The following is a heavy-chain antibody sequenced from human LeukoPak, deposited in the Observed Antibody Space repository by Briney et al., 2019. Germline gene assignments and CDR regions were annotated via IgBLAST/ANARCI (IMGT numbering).Heavy chain of an antibody. CDR3: ARDSGVSTDRGDFYHYYYGMDV. J-gene: IGHJ6*02. CDR2: IIPILGIV. CDR1: GGTFGNYA. Sequence: SVKVSCKASGGTFGNYAISWVRQAPGQGLEWMARIIPILGIVNYAQKFQGRVTITADKSTGTAYMELSSLRSEDRAVYFCARDSGVSTDRGDFYHYYYGMDVWGQGTTVTVSS. D-gene: IGHD5/OR15-5a*01. V-gene: IGHV1-69*04.